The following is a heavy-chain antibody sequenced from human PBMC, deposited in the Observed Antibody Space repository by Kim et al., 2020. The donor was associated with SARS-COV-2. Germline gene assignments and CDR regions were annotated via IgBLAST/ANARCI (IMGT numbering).Heavy chain of an antibody. Sequence: NPSLKSRVTISVDTSKNQFSLKLSSVTAADTAVYYCARGNYGSGSYYVDYWGQGTLVTVAS. D-gene: IGHD3-10*01. CDR3: ARGNYGSGSYYVDY. V-gene: IGHV4-59*09. J-gene: IGHJ4*02.